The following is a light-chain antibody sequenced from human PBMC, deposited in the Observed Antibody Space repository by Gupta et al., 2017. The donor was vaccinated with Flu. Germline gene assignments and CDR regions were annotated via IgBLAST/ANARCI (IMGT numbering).Light chain of an antibody. V-gene: IGLV3-25*02. CDR2: KDS. Sequence: SYELTQPPSVSVSPGQTATITCSGDALPKQYAYWYQQTPGPAPVLVIDKDSERPSGIPDRCAGSSSGTTAKLTSRGVQAEDEADYYCTSEDSSGTFVFGTGTKVTVL. J-gene: IGLJ1*01. CDR3: TSEDSSGTFV. CDR1: ALPKQY.